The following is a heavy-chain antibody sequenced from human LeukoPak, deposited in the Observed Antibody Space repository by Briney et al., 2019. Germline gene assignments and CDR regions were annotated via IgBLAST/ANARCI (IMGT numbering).Heavy chain of an antibody. J-gene: IGHJ3*02. V-gene: IGHV4-59*01. CDR3: ARDFRSGYDILTGYYKAGAFDI. D-gene: IGHD3-9*01. CDR2: IYYSGST. Sequence: PSETLSLTCTVSGGSISSYYWRWIRQPPGKGLEWIGYIYYSGSTNYNPSLKSRVTISVDPSKNQFSLKLSSVTAADTAVYYCARDFRSGYDILTGYYKAGAFDIWGQGTMVTSLQ. CDR1: GGSISSYY.